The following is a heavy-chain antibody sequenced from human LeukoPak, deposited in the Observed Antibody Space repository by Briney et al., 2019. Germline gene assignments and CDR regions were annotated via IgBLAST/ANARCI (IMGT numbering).Heavy chain of an antibody. CDR2: IYFSGST. CDR3: ARRTVATTGVDY. V-gene: IGHV4-39*01. D-gene: IGHD5-12*01. CDR1: GASISSRSYY. Sequence: PSETLSLTCTVSGASISSRSYYWDWIRQPPGKGLDWIGSIYFSGSTYYNPSLNSRVTISVDTSKNQFSLKLISVTAADTAVYYCARRTVATTGVDYRGQGSLVTVSS. J-gene: IGHJ4*02.